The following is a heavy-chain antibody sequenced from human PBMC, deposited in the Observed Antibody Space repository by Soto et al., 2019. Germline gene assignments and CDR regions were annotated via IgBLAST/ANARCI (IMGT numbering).Heavy chain of an antibody. CDR2: VHYSGLT. J-gene: IGHJ5*02. CDR1: GASLTNNY. V-gene: IGHV4-59*08. CDR3: ARLAVGSTGYYYNDP. Sequence: PSETLSLTCSVSGASLTNNYWGWIRQTPGKGLEWIGYVHYSGLTDYSPSLRGRVTMSRDMSKNQFSLTLTYVTAADTAIYYCARLAVGSTGYYYNDPWGQGTLVTVSS. D-gene: IGHD3-22*01.